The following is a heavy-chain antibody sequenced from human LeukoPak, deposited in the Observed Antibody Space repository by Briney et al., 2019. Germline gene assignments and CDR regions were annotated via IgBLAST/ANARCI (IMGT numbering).Heavy chain of an antibody. J-gene: IGHJ4*02. CDR3: ARGNPGGEFY. CDR2: ISGSGSST. D-gene: IGHD1-14*01. Sequence: PGGSLRLSCAASGFISSSYAMSWVRQAPGKGLEWVSAISGSGSSTYYADSVKGRFTISRDNSKNTLYLQMNSLRAEDTAVYYCARGNPGGEFYWGQGTLVTVSS. V-gene: IGHV3-23*01. CDR1: GFISSSYA.